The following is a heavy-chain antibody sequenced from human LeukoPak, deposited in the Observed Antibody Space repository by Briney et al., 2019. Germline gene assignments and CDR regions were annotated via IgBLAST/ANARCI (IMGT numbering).Heavy chain of an antibody. CDR1: GGSINSGSYY. Sequence: SETLSLTCTVSGGSINSGSYYWSWIRQPAGKGLEWIGRIYTSGSTNYNPSLKSRVTISVDTSKNQFSLKLSSVTAADTAVYYCASFSSGWYNDYWGQGTLVTVSS. CDR2: IYTSGST. CDR3: ASFSSGWYNDY. D-gene: IGHD6-19*01. V-gene: IGHV4-61*02. J-gene: IGHJ4*02.